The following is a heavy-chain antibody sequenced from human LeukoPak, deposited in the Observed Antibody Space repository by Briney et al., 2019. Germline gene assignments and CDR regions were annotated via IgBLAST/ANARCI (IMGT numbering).Heavy chain of an antibody. J-gene: IGHJ4*02. CDR3: ARCSSTSCPDY. D-gene: IGHD2-2*01. V-gene: IGHV4-61*02. CDR1: GGSISSGSYY. Sequence: SETLSPTCTVSGGSISSGSYYWSWIRQPAGKGLEWIGRIYTSGSTNYNPSLRSRVTISVDASKNQFSLKLSSVTATDTAVYYCARCSSTSCPDYWGQGTLVTVSS. CDR2: IYTSGST.